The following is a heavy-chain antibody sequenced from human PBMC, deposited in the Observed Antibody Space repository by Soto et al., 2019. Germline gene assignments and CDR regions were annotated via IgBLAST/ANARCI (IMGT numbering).Heavy chain of an antibody. CDR3: ARPHGGSSGWDNWFDP. J-gene: IGHJ5*02. CDR2: IHYSGST. CDR1: GGSISSGDYY. V-gene: IGHV4-61*08. Sequence: SETLSLTCTVSGGSISSGDYYWSWIRQPPGKGLEWIGYIHYSGSTNYNPSLKSRVTISVDTSKNQFSLKLNSVTAADTAVYYCARPHGGSSGWDNWFDPWGQGTLVTVSS. D-gene: IGHD6-25*01.